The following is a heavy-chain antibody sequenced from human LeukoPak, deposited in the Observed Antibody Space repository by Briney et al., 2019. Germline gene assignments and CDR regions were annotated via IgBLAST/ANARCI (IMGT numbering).Heavy chain of an antibody. CDR1: GFTFSDHS. D-gene: IGHD3-22*01. CDR3: AREYYYDSRAPGAFDI. J-gene: IGHJ3*02. CDR2: ISSGSRHI. Sequence: GGSLRLSCAASGFTFSDHSMNWVRQAPGKGLEWVSSISSGSRHIYHAESVMGRFTISRDNAKNSLYLQMNSLRAEDTAVYYCAREYYYDSRAPGAFDIWGQGTMVTVSS. V-gene: IGHV3-21*01.